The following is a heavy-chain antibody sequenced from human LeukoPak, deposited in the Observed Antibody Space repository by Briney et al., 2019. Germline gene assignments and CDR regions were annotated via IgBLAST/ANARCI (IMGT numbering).Heavy chain of an antibody. CDR2: IYYSGST. J-gene: IGHJ3*02. CDR1: GGSISSSSYY. D-gene: IGHD4-17*01. CDR3: ARQQVTTVTIESAFDI. Sequence: SETLSLTCTVSGGSISSSSYYWGWIRQPPGKGLEWIGSIYYSGSTYYNPSLKSRVTISVDTSKNQFSLKLSSVTAADTAVYYCARQQVTTVTIESAFDIWGQGTMVTVSS. V-gene: IGHV4-39*01.